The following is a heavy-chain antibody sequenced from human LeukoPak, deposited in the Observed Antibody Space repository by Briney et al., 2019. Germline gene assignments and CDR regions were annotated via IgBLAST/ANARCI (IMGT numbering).Heavy chain of an antibody. Sequence: GGSLRLSCAASGFSVSSNFMTWVRQVPGKGLEWVSVIFSGGSTYYADSVKGRFTISRDNSKNTVYLQMNSLRVEDTAVYYCARGGYCSGGTCYLFNAFDIWGQGTTVTVSS. V-gene: IGHV3-53*01. D-gene: IGHD2-15*01. CDR2: IFSGGST. CDR3: ARGGYCSGGTCYLFNAFDI. CDR1: GFSVSSNF. J-gene: IGHJ3*02.